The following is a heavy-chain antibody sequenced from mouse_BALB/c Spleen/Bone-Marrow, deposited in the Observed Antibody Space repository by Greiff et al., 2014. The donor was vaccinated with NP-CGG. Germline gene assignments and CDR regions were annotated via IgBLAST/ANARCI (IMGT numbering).Heavy chain of an antibody. D-gene: IGHD3-3*01. CDR1: GYSFTGYN. CDR3: ARVGDNRHFDV. CDR2: IDPYYGGT. J-gene: IGHJ1*01. V-gene: IGHV1-39*01. Sequence: EVQRVESGPEPEKPGASVKISCKASGYSFTGYNMNWVKQSNGKSLEWIGNIDPYYGGTDYNQKFKGKATLTVDKSSSTAYMQLKSLTSEDSAVYYCARVGDNRHFDVWGAGTTVTVSS.